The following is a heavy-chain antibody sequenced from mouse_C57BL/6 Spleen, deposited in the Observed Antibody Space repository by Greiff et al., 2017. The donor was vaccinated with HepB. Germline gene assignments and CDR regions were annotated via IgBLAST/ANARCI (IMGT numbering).Heavy chain of an antibody. CDR3: ARSGPWYYYAMDY. CDR1: GYAFSSSW. CDR2: IYPGDGDT. Sequence: VQLQQSGPELVKPGASVKISCKASGYAFSSSWMNWVKQRPGKGLEWIGRIYPGDGDTNYNGKFKGKATLTADKSSSTAYMQLSSLTSEDSAVYFCARSGPWYYYAMDYWGQGTSVTVSS. J-gene: IGHJ4*01. V-gene: IGHV1-82*01. D-gene: IGHD3-1*01.